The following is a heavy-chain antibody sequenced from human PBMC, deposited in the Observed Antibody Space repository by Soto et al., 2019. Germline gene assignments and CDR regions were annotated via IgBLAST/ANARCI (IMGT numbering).Heavy chain of an antibody. D-gene: IGHD3-9*01. V-gene: IGHV4-34*01. CDR3: ASQGLPYFDWSPTPLYYMDV. Sequence: SETLSLTCAVYGGSFSGYSWGWIRQPPGKGLEWIGEINHSGNTNYNPSLKSRVTISVDKSKNQFSLKLSSVTAADTAVYYCASQGLPYFDWSPTPLYYMDVWGKGTTVTVSS. CDR2: INHSGNT. CDR1: GGSFSGYS. J-gene: IGHJ6*03.